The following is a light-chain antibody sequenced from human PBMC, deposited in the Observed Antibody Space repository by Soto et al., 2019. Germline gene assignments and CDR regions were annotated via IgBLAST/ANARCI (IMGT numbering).Light chain of an antibody. J-gene: IGLJ3*02. Sequence: QSALTQPAYVSGSPGQSITISCTGSSSDVGGYNYVSWYQQHPGKSPQLMIYEVINRPSGVSHRFSGSKSGNTAYLTISGLQAEDEGDYYCSSYTSSSTWGFGGGTKLTV. V-gene: IGLV2-14*01. CDR1: SSDVGGYNY. CDR2: EVI. CDR3: SSYTSSSTWG.